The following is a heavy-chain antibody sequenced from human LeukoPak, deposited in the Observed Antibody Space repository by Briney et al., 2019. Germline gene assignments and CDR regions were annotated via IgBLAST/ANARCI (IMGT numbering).Heavy chain of an antibody. Sequence: ASVKVSCKASGYTFTSYYMHWVRQAPGQGLEWMGIINPSGGSTSYAQKFQGRVTITADKSTSTAYMELSSLRSEDTAVYYCASDSSGWYVDYWGQGTLVTVSS. D-gene: IGHD6-19*01. CDR3: ASDSSGWYVDY. CDR2: INPSGGST. CDR1: GYTFTSYY. J-gene: IGHJ4*02. V-gene: IGHV1-46*01.